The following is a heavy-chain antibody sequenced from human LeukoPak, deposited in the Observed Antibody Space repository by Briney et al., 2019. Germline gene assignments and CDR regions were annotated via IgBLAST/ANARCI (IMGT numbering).Heavy chain of an antibody. D-gene: IGHD3-3*01. J-gene: IGHJ4*02. CDR1: GITFSSYG. V-gene: IGHV3-20*04. CDR2: IKWNGGST. Sequence: GGSLRLSCAASGITFSSYGMSWVRQAPGKGLEWVSGIKWNGGSTVYADSVKGRFTISRDNAKNSLYLQMNSLRAEDTALYYCARGGITIFGVVLPPDYWGQGTLVTVSS. CDR3: ARGGITIFGVVLPPDY.